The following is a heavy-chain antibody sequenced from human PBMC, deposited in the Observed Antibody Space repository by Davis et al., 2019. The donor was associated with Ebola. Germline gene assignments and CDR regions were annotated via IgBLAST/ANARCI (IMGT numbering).Heavy chain of an antibody. J-gene: IGHJ4*02. CDR3: ARLVPVGWSDFYIDY. D-gene: IGHD3-3*01. CDR1: GFTFRSYW. CDR2: ISNDGTKI. Sequence: PGGSLRLSCAASGFTFRSYWMLWVRQAPGKGLEWVSHISNDGTKINYADTAKGRFTTSRDNAKNTLYLQLSGPGAEDTAVYYCARLVPVGWSDFYIDYWGQGTPVTVLS. V-gene: IGHV3-74*01.